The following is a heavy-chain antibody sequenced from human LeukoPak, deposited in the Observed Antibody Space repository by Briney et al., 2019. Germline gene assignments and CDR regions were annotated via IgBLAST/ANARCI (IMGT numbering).Heavy chain of an antibody. D-gene: IGHD3-22*01. CDR1: GFTFSSYA. CDR2: ISGSGGST. Sequence: PGGSLRLSCAASGFTFSSYAMSWVRQAPGKGLEWVSAISGSGGSTYYADSVKGRFTISRDNSKNTLYLQMNSLRAEDTAVYYCAKAYAMIVVVSKHFDYWGQGTLVTVSS. J-gene: IGHJ4*02. CDR3: AKAYAMIVVVSKHFDY. V-gene: IGHV3-23*01.